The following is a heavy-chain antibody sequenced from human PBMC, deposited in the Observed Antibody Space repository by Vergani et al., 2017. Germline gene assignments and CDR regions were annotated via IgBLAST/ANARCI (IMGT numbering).Heavy chain of an antibody. J-gene: IGHJ3*02. CDR3: ARAPRDYYYDSSGDYYTPDDAFDI. CDR2: ISAYKGNT. D-gene: IGHD3-22*01. CDR1: GYTFSSYG. V-gene: IGHV1-18*01. Sequence: QVQLVQSGSEAKKPGASVKVSCKASGYTFSSYGISWVRQAPGQGLEWMGWISAYKGNTNYAQNVQDRVTMTTDTSTSTAYMELRSLTSDDTAVYFCARAPRDYYYDSSGDYYTPDDAFDIWGQGTMVTVSS.